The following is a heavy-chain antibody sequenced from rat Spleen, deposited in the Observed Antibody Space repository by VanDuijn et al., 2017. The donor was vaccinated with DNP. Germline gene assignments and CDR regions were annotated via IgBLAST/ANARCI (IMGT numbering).Heavy chain of an antibody. CDR1: GFSLTSQN. V-gene: IGHV2-41*01. J-gene: IGHJ3*01. Sequence: QVQLKESGPGLVQPSQTLSLTCTVAGFSLTSQNVHWVRQSPGKGLEWMGVIWNNGGTRYNSVLKSRLSISKDTPKSQVFLKMNSLQTEDTATYYCVRSHSTGLTWFAYWGQGTLVTVSS. CDR2: IWNNGGT. CDR3: VRSHSTGLTWFAY. D-gene: IGHD1-4*01.